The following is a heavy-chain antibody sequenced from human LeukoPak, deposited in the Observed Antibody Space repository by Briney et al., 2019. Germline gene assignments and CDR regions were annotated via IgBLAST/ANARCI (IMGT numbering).Heavy chain of an antibody. J-gene: IGHJ4*02. CDR3: ARGVGVAGVTLLSRFDY. V-gene: IGHV4-59*01. CDR1: GASISGYF. CDR2: MHHSGTA. Sequence: SETLSLTCTVSGASISGYFWTWVRQPPGEGLEWIGYMHHSGTANYNPSLKSRVTISVDTSKNQFSLHLSSVTAADTAVYYCARGVGVAGVTLLSRFDYWGQGILVTVSS. D-gene: IGHD6-19*01.